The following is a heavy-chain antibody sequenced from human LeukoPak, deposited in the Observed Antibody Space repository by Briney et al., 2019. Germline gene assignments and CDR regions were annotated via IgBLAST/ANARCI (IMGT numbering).Heavy chain of an antibody. V-gene: IGHV3-23*01. CDR1: GFTFSSYA. J-gene: IGHJ4*02. D-gene: IGHD4-17*01. CDR3: AKTRITVTRRDGFDY. Sequence: GGSLRLSCAASGFTFSSYAMSWVRQAPGKGLGWVSAISGSGGSTYYADSVKGRFTISRDNSKNTLYLQMNSLRAEDTAVYYCAKTRITVTRRDGFDYWGQGTLVTVSS. CDR2: ISGSGGST.